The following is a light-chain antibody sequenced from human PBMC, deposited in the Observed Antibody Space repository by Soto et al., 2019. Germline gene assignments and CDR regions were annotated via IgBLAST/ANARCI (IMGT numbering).Light chain of an antibody. CDR1: QSISSW. CDR3: QQYNSYWT. CDR2: DAS. V-gene: IGKV1-5*01. Sequence: DIPMTQSPSTLSASVGDRVTITCRASQSISSWLAWYQQKPGKAPKLLIYDASSLESGVPSRFSGSGSGTEFTLTISSLQPDDFATYYCQQYNSYWTFGQGTKVKIK. J-gene: IGKJ1*01.